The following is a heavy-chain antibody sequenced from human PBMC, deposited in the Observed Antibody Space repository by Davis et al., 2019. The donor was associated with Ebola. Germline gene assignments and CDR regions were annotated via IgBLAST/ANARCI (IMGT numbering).Heavy chain of an antibody. Sequence: SETLSLTCTVSGGSVSSGSYYWSWIRQPPGKGLEWIGYIYYSGSTNYNPSLKSRVTISVDTSKNQFSLKLSSVTAAATAVYYCARHFGLSIAAAYGMDVWGQGTTVTVSS. J-gene: IGHJ6*02. D-gene: IGHD6-6*01. CDR2: IYYSGST. V-gene: IGHV4-61*01. CDR3: ARHFGLSIAAAYGMDV. CDR1: GGSVSSGSYY.